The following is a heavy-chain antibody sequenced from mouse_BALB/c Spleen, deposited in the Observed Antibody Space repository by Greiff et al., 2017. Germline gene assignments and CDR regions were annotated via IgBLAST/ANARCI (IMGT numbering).Heavy chain of an antibody. CDR1: GFNIKDTY. J-gene: IGHJ3*01. D-gene: IGHD1-1*01. Sequence: EVQLQESGAELVKPGASVKLSCTASGFNIKDTYMHWVKQRPEQGLEWIGRIDPANGNTKYDPKFQGKATITADTSSNTAYLQLSSLTSEDTAVYYCADYYGSSYDWFAYWGQGTLVTVSA. CDR2: IDPANGNT. V-gene: IGHV14-3*02. CDR3: ADYYGSSYDWFAY.